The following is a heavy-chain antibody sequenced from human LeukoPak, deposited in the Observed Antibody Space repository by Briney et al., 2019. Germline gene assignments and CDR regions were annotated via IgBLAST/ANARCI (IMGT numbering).Heavy chain of an antibody. J-gene: IGHJ4*02. V-gene: IGHV3-21*01. Sequence: GGSLRLSCAASGFTFSSYSMNWVRQAPGKGLEWVSSISSTSSYIYYADSVKGRFTISRDNAKSSLYLQMSSLRAEDTAVYYCARDPGGGYNYYFDYWGQGILVTVSS. CDR3: ARDPGGGYNYYFDY. D-gene: IGHD5-24*01. CDR1: GFTFSSYS. CDR2: ISSTSSYI.